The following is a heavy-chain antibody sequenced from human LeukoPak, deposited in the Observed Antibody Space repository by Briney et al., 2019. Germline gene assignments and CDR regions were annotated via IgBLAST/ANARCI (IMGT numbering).Heavy chain of an antibody. Sequence: GASVKVSCKASGYTFTGYYMHWVRQAPGQGLEWMGWINPNSGGPNYAQKLQGRVTMTRDTSISTAYLELSRLRSDDTAVYYCARSGGGSSSWEIDYWGQGTLVTVSS. J-gene: IGHJ4*02. CDR2: INPNSGGP. CDR3: ARSGGGSSSWEIDY. V-gene: IGHV1-2*02. CDR1: GYTFTGYY. D-gene: IGHD6-13*01.